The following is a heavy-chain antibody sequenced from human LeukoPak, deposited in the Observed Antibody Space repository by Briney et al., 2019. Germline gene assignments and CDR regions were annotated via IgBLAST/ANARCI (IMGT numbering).Heavy chain of an antibody. CDR1: GFTFSSAW. D-gene: IGHD2-21*02. Sequence: GGSLRLSCAAYGFTFSSAWMSWVRQAPGEGLEWVGRVKSKADGETTHYAAPVKDRFTISRDDSRNTQYLQMNNLKTEDTAVYYCTADWPGDSYPFDYWGQGTLVTVSS. V-gene: IGHV3-15*01. J-gene: IGHJ4*02. CDR2: VKSKADGETT. CDR3: TADWPGDSYPFDY.